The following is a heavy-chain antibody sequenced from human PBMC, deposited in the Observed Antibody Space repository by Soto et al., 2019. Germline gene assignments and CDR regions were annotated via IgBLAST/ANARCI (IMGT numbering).Heavy chain of an antibody. CDR2: IWYDGSNK. CDR1: GFTFGSYG. CDR3: ARAYSGYAAVYDY. D-gene: IGHD5-12*01. Sequence: GGSLRLSCAASGFTFGSYGMHWVRQAPGKGLEWVAIIWYDGSNKYYADSVKGRFTISRDNSKNTLYLQMNSLRAEDTAVYYCARAYSGYAAVYDYWGQGTLVTVSS. J-gene: IGHJ4*02. V-gene: IGHV3-33*01.